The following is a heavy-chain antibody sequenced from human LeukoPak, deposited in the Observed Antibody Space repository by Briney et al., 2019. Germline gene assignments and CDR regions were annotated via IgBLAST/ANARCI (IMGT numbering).Heavy chain of an antibody. CDR1: GGSISSSSYY. D-gene: IGHD3-10*01. CDR2: IYYSGST. Sequence: SETLSLTCTVSGGSISSSSYYWGWIRQPPGKGLEWIGIIYYSGSTYYNPSIKSRVTISVDTSKNQFSLKLSSVTAADTAVYYCARVLWFGELSEAYYMDVWGKGTTVTVSS. CDR3: ARVLWFGELSEAYYMDV. V-gene: IGHV4-39*07. J-gene: IGHJ6*03.